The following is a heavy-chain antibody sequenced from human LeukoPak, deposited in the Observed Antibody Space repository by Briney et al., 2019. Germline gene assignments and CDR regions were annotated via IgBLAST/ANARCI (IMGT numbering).Heavy chain of an antibody. V-gene: IGHV3-30*04. CDR1: GFTFSSYA. Sequence: PGGSLRLSCAASGFTFSSYAMHWVRQAPGKGLEWVAVISYDGSNKYYADSVKGRFTISRDNSKNTLYLQMNSLRAEDTAVYYCARPNVPLGYVRYYFDYWGQGTLVTVSS. D-gene: IGHD2-8*01. CDR2: ISYDGSNK. J-gene: IGHJ4*02. CDR3: ARPNVPLGYVRYYFDY.